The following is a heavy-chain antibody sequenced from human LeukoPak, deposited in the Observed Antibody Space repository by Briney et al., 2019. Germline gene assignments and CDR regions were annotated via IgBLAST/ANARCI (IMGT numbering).Heavy chain of an antibody. Sequence: PGGSLRLSCTASGFTLGSHNMHWVRQTTGEGLQWVAAIASGFQTFYAGSVKGRFTVSREDAKKSLYLQMNSLRAGDTAVYYCVREARGYHYTYFDYWGQVPWSPSPQ. D-gene: IGHD5-18*01. CDR2: IASGFQT. V-gene: IGHV3-13*01. CDR3: VREARGYHYTYFDY. CDR1: GFTLGSHN. J-gene: IGHJ4*01.